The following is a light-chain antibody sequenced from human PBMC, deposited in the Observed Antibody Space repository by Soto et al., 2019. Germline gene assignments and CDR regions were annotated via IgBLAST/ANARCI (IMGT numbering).Light chain of an antibody. V-gene: IGKV3-20*01. CDR1: QSVSSSY. J-gene: IGKJ1*01. Sequence: EMVLTQSPATLSLSAGERATLSCRASQSVSSSYLAWYQQKPGQAPRLLIYGASSRATGIPDRFSGSGSGTDFTLTISRLEPEDFAVYYCQQYGSSPRTFGQGTKVDIK. CDR3: QQYGSSPRT. CDR2: GAS.